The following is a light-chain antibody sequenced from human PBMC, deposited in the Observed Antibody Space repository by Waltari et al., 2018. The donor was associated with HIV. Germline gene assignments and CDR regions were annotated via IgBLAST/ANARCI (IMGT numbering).Light chain of an antibody. V-gene: IGKV3-20*01. CDR1: RSVDANY. Sequence: EIVLTQSPGTLSLSPGERATLSCRASRSVDANYLACYQQKPGQAPRLLINVDSNRATGIPDRFSGSGSGTDVTLTISRLEREDFALYYCQQYASSPRTFGQGTKVEIK. CDR3: QQYASSPRT. CDR2: VDS. J-gene: IGKJ1*01.